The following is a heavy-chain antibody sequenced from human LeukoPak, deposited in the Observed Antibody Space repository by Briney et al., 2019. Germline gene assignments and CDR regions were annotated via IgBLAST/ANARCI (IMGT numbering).Heavy chain of an antibody. D-gene: IGHD5-24*01. CDR2: ISDSSAM. CDR1: GFTFSTYS. J-gene: IGHJ4*02. Sequence: GGSLRLSCAASGFTFSTYSMKWVRQAPGKGLEWVSYISDSSAMYYADSVRGRFTISRENDKNSLFLQMNSLRAEDAAVYYCARDGDAYNFDYWGQGALVTVSS. V-gene: IGHV3-48*01. CDR3: ARDGDAYNFDY.